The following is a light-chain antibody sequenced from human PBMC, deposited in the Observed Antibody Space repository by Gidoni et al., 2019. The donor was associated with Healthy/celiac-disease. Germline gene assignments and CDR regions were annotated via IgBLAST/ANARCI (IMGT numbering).Light chain of an antibody. CDR3: QQYYSTPYT. Sequence: DIVMTQSPDSLAVSRGERATINCKSSQSVVYSSNNKHYLAWYQQKPGQPPKLLIYWASTRESVVPDRFSCSGSGTDFTLTISSLQAEDVAVYYCQQYYSTPYTFGQGTKLEIK. CDR2: WAS. V-gene: IGKV4-1*01. CDR1: QSVVYSSNNKHY. J-gene: IGKJ2*01.